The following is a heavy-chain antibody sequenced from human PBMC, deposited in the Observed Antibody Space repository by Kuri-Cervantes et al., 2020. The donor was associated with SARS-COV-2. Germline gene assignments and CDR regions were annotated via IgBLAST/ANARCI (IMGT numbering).Heavy chain of an antibody. J-gene: IGHJ4*02. CDR3: ARSSPKGYEYEQQLVPYYFDY. CDR2: IIPIFGTA. V-gene: IGHV1-69*05. CDR1: GGTFSSYA. Sequence: SGKVSCKASGGTFSSYAISWVRQAPGQGLEWMGGIIPIFGTANYAQKFQGRVTITTDESTSTAYMELSSLRSEDTAVYYCARSSPKGYEYEQQLVPYYFDYWGQGTLVTVSS. D-gene: IGHD6-13*01.